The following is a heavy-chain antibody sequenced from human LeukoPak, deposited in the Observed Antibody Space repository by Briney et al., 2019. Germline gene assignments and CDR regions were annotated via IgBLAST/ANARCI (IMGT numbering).Heavy chain of an antibody. J-gene: IGHJ4*02. Sequence: ASVKVSCKASGYTFTSYDINWVRQATGQGLEWMGWMNPNSGNTGYAQKIQGRVTMTRNTSISTAYMELSSLRSEDTAVYYCARGRLWFGEYGGYYFDYWGQGTLVTVSS. CDR1: GYTFTSYD. CDR2: MNPNSGNT. CDR3: ARGRLWFGEYGGYYFDY. D-gene: IGHD3-10*01. V-gene: IGHV1-8*01.